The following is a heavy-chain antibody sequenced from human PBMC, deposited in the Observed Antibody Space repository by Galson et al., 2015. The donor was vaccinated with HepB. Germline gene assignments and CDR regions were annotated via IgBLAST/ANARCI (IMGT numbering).Heavy chain of an antibody. V-gene: IGHV3-30*07. D-gene: IGHD3-10*01. CDR1: GLTFSRHA. Sequence: SLRLSCAVSGLTFSRHAFHWVRQAPGRGLEWVALISSDYTSKFYADSVMGRLTISRDNSKDTVYLQMNSLRDEDTAVYYCASDCDGSGSFYNMLGYWGQGTMVTVSS. CDR3: ASDCDGSGSFYNMLGY. J-gene: IGHJ4*02. CDR2: ISSDYTSK.